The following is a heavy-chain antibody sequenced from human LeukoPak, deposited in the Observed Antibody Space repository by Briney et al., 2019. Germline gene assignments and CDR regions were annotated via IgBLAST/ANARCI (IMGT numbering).Heavy chain of an antibody. CDR2: MNLNSGNK. CDR3: SRGLGYCSGGSCYPR. D-gene: IGHD2-15*01. J-gene: IGHJ4*02. Sequence: ASVKVSCKASGYTFTSYDINWVRQATGQGLEWMGWMNLNSGNKGIAQKFQGRVTITRNTSISTAYMELSSLRSEDTAMDYCSRGLGYCSGGSCYPRWGQGTLVTVSS. CDR1: GYTFTSYD. V-gene: IGHV1-8*03.